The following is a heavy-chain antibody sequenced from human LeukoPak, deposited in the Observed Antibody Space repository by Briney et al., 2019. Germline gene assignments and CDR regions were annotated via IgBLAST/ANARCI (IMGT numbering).Heavy chain of an antibody. D-gene: IGHD1-26*01. CDR1: GFTFSIYA. Sequence: GGSLRLSCAASGFTFSIYAMSWVSQAPGKGLEWVSAISGSGGSTYYADSVKGRFTISRDNSKNTLYLQMNSLRAEDTAVYYCAKDSGSYSGYYFDYWGQGTLVTVSS. CDR3: AKDSGSYSGYYFDY. V-gene: IGHV3-23*01. CDR2: ISGSGGST. J-gene: IGHJ4*02.